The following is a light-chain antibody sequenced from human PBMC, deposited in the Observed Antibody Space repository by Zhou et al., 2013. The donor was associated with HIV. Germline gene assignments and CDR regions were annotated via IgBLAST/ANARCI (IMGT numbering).Light chain of an antibody. CDR1: QSVSSY. CDR2: GAS. J-gene: IGKJ1*01. CDR3: QQYYNSPQT. V-gene: IGKV3-20*01. Sequence: EIVLTQSPGTLSLSPGDRATLSCRASQSVSSYLAWYRQKPGQAPRLLIFGASNRATGIPDRFSGSGSGTDFTLTISRLEPEDFAVYYCQQYYNSPQTFGQGTKVEIK.